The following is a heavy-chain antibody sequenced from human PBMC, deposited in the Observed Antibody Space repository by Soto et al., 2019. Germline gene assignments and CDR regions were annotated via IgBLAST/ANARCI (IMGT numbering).Heavy chain of an antibody. CDR3: ARMFPAILDPGFDY. D-gene: IGHD3-10*02. CDR2: TYYRSKWYN. J-gene: IGHJ4*02. CDR1: GDSVSSNSAA. Sequence: SQALSLTCAISGDSVSSNSAAWNWIRHSPSRGLEWLGRTYYRSKWYNDYAVSVKSRITINPDTSKNQISLQLNSVTPEDTAVYYCARMFPAILDPGFDYWGQGTLVTVSS. V-gene: IGHV6-1*01.